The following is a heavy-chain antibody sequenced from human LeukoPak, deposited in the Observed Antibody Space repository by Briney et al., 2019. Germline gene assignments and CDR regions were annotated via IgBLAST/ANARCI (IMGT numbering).Heavy chain of an antibody. CDR2: INAGNGNT. CDR1: GYTFTSYA. D-gene: IGHD1-26*01. CDR3: ARNNVGATGYYFDY. Sequence: ASVKVSCKASGYTFTSYAMHWVRQAPGQGLEWMGWINAGNGNTKYSQEFQGRVTITRDTSASTAYMELSSLRSEDMAVYYCARNNVGATGYYFDYWGQGTLVTVSS. V-gene: IGHV1-3*03. J-gene: IGHJ4*02.